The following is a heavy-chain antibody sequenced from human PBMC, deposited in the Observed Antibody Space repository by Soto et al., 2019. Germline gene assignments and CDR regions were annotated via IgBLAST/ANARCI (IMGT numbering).Heavy chain of an antibody. CDR3: ARGTFATLRWLQSKPYCYFDL. CDR1: GGSFSGYY. V-gene: IGHV4-34*01. D-gene: IGHD5-12*01. CDR2: VNHSGST. Sequence: QVQLQQCGAALLKPSETLSLTCAVYGGSFSGYYWSWIRQPAGKGLEWIGEVNHSGSTNYNPSLKSRVTVSVDTSKDQFTLKLSSVTAADAAVYYCARGTFATLRWLQSKPYCYFDLWGRGTLVTVSS. J-gene: IGHJ2*01.